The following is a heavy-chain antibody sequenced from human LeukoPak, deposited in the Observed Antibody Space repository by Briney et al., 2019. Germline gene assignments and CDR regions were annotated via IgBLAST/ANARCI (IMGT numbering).Heavy chain of an antibody. V-gene: IGHV3-48*03. CDR2: ISSSGSTI. CDR1: GFTFSSYE. Sequence: GGSLRLPCAASGFTFSSYEMNWVRQAPGKGLEWVSYISSSGSTIYYADSVKGRFTISRDNAKNSLYLQMNSLRAEDTAVYYCARESTTVTGYFDYWGQGTLVTVSS. CDR3: ARESTTVTGYFDY. J-gene: IGHJ4*02. D-gene: IGHD4-11*01.